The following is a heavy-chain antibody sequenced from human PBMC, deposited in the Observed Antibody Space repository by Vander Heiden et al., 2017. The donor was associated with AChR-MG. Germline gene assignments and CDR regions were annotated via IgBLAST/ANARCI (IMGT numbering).Heavy chain of an antibody. CDR1: GFTFSTYG. Sequence: QVHLVESGGGVVQPGRSLRLSCAASGFTFSTYGMYWVRQAPGKGLEWVSVTSYDGRNKYYADSVKGRFTISRDNSKNTLYLQMNSLRAEDTAVYYCAKNRGSSWFTIGWDWGQGALVTVSS. CDR2: TSYDGRNK. V-gene: IGHV3-30*18. CDR3: AKNRGSSWFTIGWD. J-gene: IGHJ4*02. D-gene: IGHD6-13*01.